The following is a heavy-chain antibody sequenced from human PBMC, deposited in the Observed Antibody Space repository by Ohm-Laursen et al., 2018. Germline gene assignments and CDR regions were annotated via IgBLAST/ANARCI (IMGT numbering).Heavy chain of an antibody. V-gene: IGHV3-13*01. CDR2: IGTKSDT. J-gene: IGHJ3*02. Sequence: SLRLSCAASGFTFRSHDMHWVRQATGETLEWVSAIGTKSDTFYADSVKGRFTISRDNAKNSLYLQMNSLTAEDTAVYYCARDTAYDIWGQGTMVTVSS. CDR1: GFTFRSHD. CDR3: ARDTAYDI.